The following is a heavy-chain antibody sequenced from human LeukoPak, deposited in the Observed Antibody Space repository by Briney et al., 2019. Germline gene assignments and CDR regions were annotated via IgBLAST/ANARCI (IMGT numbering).Heavy chain of an antibody. CDR1: GYRFTSYL. CDR3: ARSFGPLMTTVNDY. D-gene: IGHD4-17*01. J-gene: IGHJ4*02. CDR2: IYPGDSDT. Sequence: GGSLEISCQGSGYRFTSYLIGWGRPMPGKGLEWMGIIYPGDSDTRYSPSFQGQVTISADKSISTAYLQWSSLKASDTAMYYCARSFGPLMTTVNDYWGQGTVVTVSS. V-gene: IGHV5-51*01.